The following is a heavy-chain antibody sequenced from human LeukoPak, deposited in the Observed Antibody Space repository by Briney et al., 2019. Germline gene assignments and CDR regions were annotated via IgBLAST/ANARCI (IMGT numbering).Heavy chain of an antibody. Sequence: SQTLSLTCTVSDGSISTYYWSWIRRPAGKGLEWVGRLYTSGDINYNPSLKSRVTISVDKSKNQFSLKLNSVTAADTAVYYCARDGSGYSFDYWGQGTLVTVSS. CDR3: ARDGSGYSFDY. CDR1: DGSISTYY. D-gene: IGHD3-22*01. J-gene: IGHJ4*02. V-gene: IGHV4-4*07. CDR2: LYTSGDI.